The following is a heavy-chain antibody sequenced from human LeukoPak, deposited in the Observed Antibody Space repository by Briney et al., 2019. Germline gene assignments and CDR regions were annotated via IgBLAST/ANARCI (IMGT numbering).Heavy chain of an antibody. CDR2: ISGSGGST. CDR1: GFTFSSYG. V-gene: IGHV3-23*01. J-gene: IGHJ4*02. Sequence: PGRSLRLSCAASGFTFSSYGMHWVRQAPGKGLEWVSAISGSGGSTYYADSVKARFTISRDNSKNTLYLQMNSLRAEDTAVYYCAKANYYDSSGYYSVLRFDYWGQGTLVTVSS. CDR3: AKANYYDSSGYYSVLRFDY. D-gene: IGHD3-22*01.